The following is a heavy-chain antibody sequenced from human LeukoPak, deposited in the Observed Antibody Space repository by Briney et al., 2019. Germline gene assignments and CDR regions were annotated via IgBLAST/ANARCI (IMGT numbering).Heavy chain of an antibody. CDR3: ASRLDGSGSYYRRFLAAFDI. D-gene: IGHD3-10*01. Sequence: QPGGSLRLSCAASGFTVSSNYMSWVRQAPGKGLEWVSVIYSGGSTYYADSVKGRFTISRDNSKNTLYLQMNSLRAEDTAVYYCASRLDGSGSYYRRFLAAFDIWGQGTMVTVSS. V-gene: IGHV3-53*01. J-gene: IGHJ3*02. CDR2: IYSGGST. CDR1: GFTVSSNY.